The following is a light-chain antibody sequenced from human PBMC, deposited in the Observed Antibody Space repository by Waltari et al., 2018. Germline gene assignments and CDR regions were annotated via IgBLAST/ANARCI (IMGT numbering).Light chain of an antibody. CDR3: SSQTLDGLVL. V-gene: IGLV2-14*03. J-gene: IGLJ2*01. Sequence: QSALTQPASVPGSPGQSITISCSVVGSAVGALDSVSWHQHHPGKAPQVIIYDVTNRPSGVSDRFSASKSANTASLTISRLQPEDEADYYCSSQTLDGLVLFGGGTRLTVL. CDR1: GSAVGALDS. CDR2: DVT.